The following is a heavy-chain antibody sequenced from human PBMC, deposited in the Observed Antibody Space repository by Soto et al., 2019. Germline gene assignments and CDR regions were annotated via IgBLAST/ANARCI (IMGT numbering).Heavy chain of an antibody. CDR3: ARDLDWGFDS. V-gene: IGHV3-48*02. CDR1: GFTCNTYT. J-gene: IGHJ4*02. CDR2: IGGTRVP. Sequence: ESGGGLVQPGGSLRLSCAASGFTCNTYTFNWVRQAPGEGLEWVSFIGGTRVPYYADSVKGRFTISRDNAQNSVFLQMDSLRDEDTAVYYCARDLDWGFDSWGQGTLVTVSS. D-gene: IGHD7-27*01.